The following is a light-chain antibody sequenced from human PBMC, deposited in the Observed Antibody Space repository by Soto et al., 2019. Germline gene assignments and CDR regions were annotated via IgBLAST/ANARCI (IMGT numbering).Light chain of an antibody. CDR2: DVS. CDR3: CSYAGSYTGV. CDR1: SSDVGGYNY. J-gene: IGLJ1*01. Sequence: QSALTQPRSVSGSPGQSVTISCTGTSSDVGGYNYVSWYQQHPGKAPKLMIYDVSKRPSGVPDRFSRSKSGNTASLTISGHQAEDEGDYYCCSYAGSYTGVFGTGTKVTVL. V-gene: IGLV2-11*01.